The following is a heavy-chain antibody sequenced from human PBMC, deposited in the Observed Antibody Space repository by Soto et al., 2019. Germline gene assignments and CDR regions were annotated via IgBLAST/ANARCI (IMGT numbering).Heavy chain of an antibody. J-gene: IGHJ6*02. CDR2: ISAKNGDT. CDR3: VRDRDIDTWTSRDV. Sequence: QVHLVQSGAELKKPGASVRGSCKDSGYSFTRNGISWVRQAPGQGLEWMGWISAKNGDTNYAQKFQGRVIMTTDTSTSTAYMELRSLRSDDTAVYYCVRDRDIDTWTSRDVWGQVTTVTVSS. D-gene: IGHD2-15*01. CDR1: GYSFTRNG. V-gene: IGHV1-18*01.